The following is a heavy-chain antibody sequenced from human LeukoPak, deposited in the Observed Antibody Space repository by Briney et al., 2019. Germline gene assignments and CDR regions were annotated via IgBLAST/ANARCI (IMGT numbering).Heavy chain of an antibody. CDR2: IHYSGKP. Sequence: SETLSLTCTVSGGSISNSYWSWIRQPPGKGLEWIGYIHYSGKPNHNPSLRSRVSISVDTSKNHLSLTLYSVTAADTAVYYCARLRDLYNVFEYWGQGALVTVSS. D-gene: IGHD3-16*01. V-gene: IGHV4-59*12. CDR3: ARLRDLYNVFEY. J-gene: IGHJ4*02. CDR1: GGSISNSY.